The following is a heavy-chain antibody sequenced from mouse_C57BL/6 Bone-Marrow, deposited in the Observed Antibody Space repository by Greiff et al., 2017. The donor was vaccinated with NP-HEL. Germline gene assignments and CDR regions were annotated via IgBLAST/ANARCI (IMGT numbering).Heavy chain of an antibody. Sequence: VQLQQSGAALAKPGASVKLSCKASGYTFTSYWMHWVKQRPGQGLEWIGYMNTSSGYTKYNQKFKDKATLTADKTSSTAYMQLSSLTYEDSAVYYCARRIVTTLYFDYWGQGTTLTVSS. D-gene: IGHD2-5*01. J-gene: IGHJ2*01. CDR3: ARRIVTTLYFDY. CDR2: MNTSSGYT. CDR1: GYTFTSYW. V-gene: IGHV1-7*01.